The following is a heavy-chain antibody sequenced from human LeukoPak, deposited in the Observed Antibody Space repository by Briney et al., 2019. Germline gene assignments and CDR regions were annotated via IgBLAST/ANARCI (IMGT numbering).Heavy chain of an antibody. CDR3: ARPRGRGSSRCNNFDY. V-gene: IGHV3-20*04. Sequence: GASLRLSCAASGFTFDDYGMTWVRQVPGKGLEWVSGISRNGGSTGYADSVKGRFTISRDNAKNSLYLQMNSLRAEDTAVYYCARPRGRGSSRCNNFDYWGQGTLVTVSS. CDR2: ISRNGGST. D-gene: IGHD2-2*01. CDR1: GFTFDDYG. J-gene: IGHJ4*02.